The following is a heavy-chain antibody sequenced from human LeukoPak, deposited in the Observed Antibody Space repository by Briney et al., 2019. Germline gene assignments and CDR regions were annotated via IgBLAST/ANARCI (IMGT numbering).Heavy chain of an antibody. V-gene: IGHV4-61*01. CDR3: ARGETYYYGSGSYYTYIYYFDY. CDR2: IYYSGST. J-gene: IGHJ4*02. CDR1: GGSFSSGSYY. D-gene: IGHD3-10*01. Sequence: PSETLSLTCTVSGGSFSSGSYYWSWIRQPPGKGLEWIVYIYYSGSTNYNPSLKSRVTISVDTSKNQFSLKLSSVTAADTAVYYCARGETYYYGSGSYYTYIYYFDYWGQGTLVTVSS.